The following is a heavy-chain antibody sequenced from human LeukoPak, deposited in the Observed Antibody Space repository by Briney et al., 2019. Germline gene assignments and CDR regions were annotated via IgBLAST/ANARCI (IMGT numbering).Heavy chain of an antibody. CDR2: IYYDGSNK. Sequence: GGSLRLSCTASGFTFSNYGMHWVRQAPGKGLEWVALIYYDGSNKYYADSVKGRFTISRDSSRNTLFLQMNSLRAEDTAVYYCANNFDYWGQGTLVTVSS. CDR1: GFTFSNYG. CDR3: ANNFDY. J-gene: IGHJ4*02. V-gene: IGHV3-33*06.